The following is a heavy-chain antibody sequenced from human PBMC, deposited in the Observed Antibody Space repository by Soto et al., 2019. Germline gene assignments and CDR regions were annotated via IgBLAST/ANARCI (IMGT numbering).Heavy chain of an antibody. Sequence: HPGGSLRLSCAASGFTFSTYAMSWVRQAPGKGLEWVSAISGSGGSTYYADSVKGRFTISRDNSKNTLYLQMNSLRAEDTAVYYCAKGSSWLPWAFDYWGQGNLVTVSS. CDR1: GFTFSTYA. V-gene: IGHV3-23*01. CDR2: ISGSGGST. J-gene: IGHJ4*02. D-gene: IGHD3-22*01. CDR3: AKGSSWLPWAFDY.